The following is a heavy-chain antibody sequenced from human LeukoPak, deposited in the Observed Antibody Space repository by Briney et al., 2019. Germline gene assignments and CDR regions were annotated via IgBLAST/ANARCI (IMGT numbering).Heavy chain of an antibody. V-gene: IGHV1-69*13. CDR3: ARGGYNDSSGYLELDY. J-gene: IGHJ4*02. CDR1: GYTFTGYY. CDR2: IIPIFGTA. Sequence: SVKASCKASGYTFTGYYMHWVRQAPGQGLEWMGGIIPIFGTANYAQKFQGRVTITADESTSTAYMELSSLRSEDTAVYYCARGGYNDSSGYLELDYWGQGTLVTVSS. D-gene: IGHD3-22*01.